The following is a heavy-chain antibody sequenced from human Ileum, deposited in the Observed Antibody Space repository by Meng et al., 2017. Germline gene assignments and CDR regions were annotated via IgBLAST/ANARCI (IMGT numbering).Heavy chain of an antibody. CDR3: ARGVSAAGLFDN. Sequence: QVQLQESGPGLVKASQTLSHTCTVSGGSIGSAAYYWTWIRQHPAKGLEWIGYIHYTGSTSYNPSLESRTSTSIDTSNNQFSLKVTSVTAADTAVYYCARGVSAAGLFDNWGPGTLVTVSS. V-gene: IGHV4-31*03. CDR2: IHYTGST. D-gene: IGHD2-2*01. CDR1: GGSIGSAAYY. J-gene: IGHJ4*02.